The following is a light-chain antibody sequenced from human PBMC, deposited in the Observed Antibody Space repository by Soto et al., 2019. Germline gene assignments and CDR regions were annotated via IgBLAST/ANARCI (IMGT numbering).Light chain of an antibody. J-gene: IGKJ1*01. V-gene: IGKV1-39*01. CDR2: TAS. CDR1: QSISNY. Sequence: DIQMTQSPSSLSASVGDRVTITCRASQSISNYVNWYQHKPGKATNVLIHTASTFESGVRSRFSGSGSGTDFTLTISSQQPEDFATYYCQVSYRTLWTFGQGTKVEIK. CDR3: QVSYRTLWT.